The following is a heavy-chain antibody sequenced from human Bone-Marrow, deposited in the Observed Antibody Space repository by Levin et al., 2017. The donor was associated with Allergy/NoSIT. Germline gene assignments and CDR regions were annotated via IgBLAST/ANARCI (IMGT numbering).Heavy chain of an antibody. D-gene: IGHD3-22*01. CDR3: ARGFYDTSGYYYPRPRGALAI. J-gene: IGHJ3*02. CDR1: GYTFSDYY. Sequence: ASVKVSCKTSGYTFSDYYLHWIRQAPGQGPEWMGWILPSSGETKYAQKFQTRFTLTTDTSINEAYMELSSLTSDDTAVYYFARGFYDTSGYYYPRPRGALAIWGQGTMVTVSS. V-gene: IGHV1-2*02. CDR2: ILPSSGET.